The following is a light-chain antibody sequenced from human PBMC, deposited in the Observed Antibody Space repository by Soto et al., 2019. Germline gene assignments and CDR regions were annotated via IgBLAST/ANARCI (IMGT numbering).Light chain of an antibody. CDR1: QSISTW. J-gene: IGKJ5*01. CDR2: AAS. V-gene: IGKV1-5*01. Sequence: DLPMTQSTSSLSASVGDRDTNTFRASQSISTWLAWFQQKPGKAPKLLIYAASSLQSGVPSRFSGSGSGTDFTLTISSLEPEDFAVYYCQQRSNWPITFGQGTRLEIK. CDR3: QQRSNWPIT.